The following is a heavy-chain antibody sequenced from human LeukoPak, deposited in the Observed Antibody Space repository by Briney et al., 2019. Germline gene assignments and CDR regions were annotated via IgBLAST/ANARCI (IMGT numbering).Heavy chain of an antibody. CDR2: INSDGTST. Sequence: GGSLRLSCAASGFTFSSYWMHWVRQAPGEGLVCVSRINSDGTSTTYADSVKGRFTISRDNARNTLYMQMNSPRAEDTAVYYCARATLDIVGATRTFDYWGQGTLVTVSS. CDR1: GFTFSSYW. D-gene: IGHD2-2*03. J-gene: IGHJ4*02. V-gene: IGHV3-74*01. CDR3: ARATLDIVGATRTFDY.